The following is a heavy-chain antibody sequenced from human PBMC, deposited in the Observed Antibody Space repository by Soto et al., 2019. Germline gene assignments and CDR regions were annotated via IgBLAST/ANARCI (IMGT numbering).Heavy chain of an antibody. V-gene: IGHV4-4*02. J-gene: IGHJ4*02. D-gene: IGHD3-16*01. Sequence: PSLTCVVSGGSISSDYWWSWVRQPPGKGLEWIGEIHHSGTTNYIPSLNSRVTMSIDKSNNQCSLKVSAVTAADTAVYYCARGSDYVWGHWGQGTVVTVSS. CDR1: GGSISSDYW. CDR2: IHHSGTT. CDR3: ARGSDYVWGH.